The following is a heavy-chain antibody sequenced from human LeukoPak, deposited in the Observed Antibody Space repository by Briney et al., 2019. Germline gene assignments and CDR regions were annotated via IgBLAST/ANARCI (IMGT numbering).Heavy chain of an antibody. CDR3: VKGHYDILTGLLGGFFDY. D-gene: IGHD3-9*01. V-gene: IGHV3-64D*06. CDR1: AFIFSSYA. CDR2: ISSNGGST. Sequence: PGGSLRLSCSASAFIFSSYAMHWVRQAPGKGLEYVSVISSNGGSTYYADSVKGRFTISRDNSKNTLYLQMSSLRAEDAAVYYCVKGHYDILTGLLGGFFDYWGQGTLVTVSS. J-gene: IGHJ4*02.